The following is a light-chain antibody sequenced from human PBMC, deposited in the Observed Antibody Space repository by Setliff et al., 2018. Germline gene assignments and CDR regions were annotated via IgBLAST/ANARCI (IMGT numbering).Light chain of an antibody. CDR1: SSDVGGYNY. Sequence: QSALTQPASASGSPGQSVTISCTGTSSDVGGYNYVSWYQQHPGKAPQLIIFEVSRRPSGVPDRFSGSKSGNTASLTVSGLQADDEADYYCSSYAGNYHYVFGTGTKVTVL. J-gene: IGLJ1*01. CDR3: SSYAGNYHYV. CDR2: EVS. V-gene: IGLV2-8*01.